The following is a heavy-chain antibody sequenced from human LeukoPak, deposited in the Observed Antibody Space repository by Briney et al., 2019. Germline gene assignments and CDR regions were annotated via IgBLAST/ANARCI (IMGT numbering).Heavy chain of an antibody. D-gene: IGHD3-10*01. CDR3: ASNYYYGSGSYGRY. CDR2: IIPIFGTA. V-gene: IGHV1-69*13. J-gene: IGHJ4*02. CDR1: GGTFSSYA. Sequence: SVKVSCKASGGTFSSYAISWVRQAPGRGLEWMGGIIPIFGTANYAQKFQGRVTITADESTSTAYMELSSLRSEDTAVYYCASNYYYGSGSYGRYWGQGTLVTVSS.